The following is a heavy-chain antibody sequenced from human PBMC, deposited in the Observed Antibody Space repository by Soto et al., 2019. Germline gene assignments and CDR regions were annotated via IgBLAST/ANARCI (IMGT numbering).Heavy chain of an antibody. Sequence: EEQLVETGGKLVQPGGSLRLSCVVSGFTVSSNYMSWVRQAPGGGLEWVSSIYGGGDTFYADSVMGRFTISKDSSQNTLYLQMSSLKADDSAVYYCARDRWGWEKGGYPHSNGMIVWGQGTTVTVSS. V-gene: IGHV3-53*02. CDR1: GFTVSSNY. J-gene: IGHJ6*02. CDR3: ARDRWGWEKGGYPHSNGMIV. D-gene: IGHD5-12*01. CDR2: IYGGGDT.